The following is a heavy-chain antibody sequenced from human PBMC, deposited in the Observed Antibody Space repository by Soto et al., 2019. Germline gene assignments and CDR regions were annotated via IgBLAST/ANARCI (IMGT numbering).Heavy chain of an antibody. CDR3: AKDRLPEVFDY. V-gene: IGHV3-23*01. CDR2: VSATAGTT. Sequence: GGSLRLSCAASGFTFSNYAMSWVRQAPGKGLEWVSLVSATAGTTYYTDSVKGRFTISRDNSRNAVHLQMNSLRADDTAVYYCAKDRLPEVFDYWGQGTLVTVPS. J-gene: IGHJ4*02. D-gene: IGHD3-16*01. CDR1: GFTFSNYA.